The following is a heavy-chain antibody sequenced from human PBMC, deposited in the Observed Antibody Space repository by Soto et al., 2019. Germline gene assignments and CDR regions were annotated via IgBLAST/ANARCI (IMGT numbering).Heavy chain of an antibody. D-gene: IGHD7-27*01. CDR2: ISDYNGNT. Sequence: QVQLVQSGAEVKKPGASVKVSCKASGYIFTKYGISWLRQAPGQGLEWMGWISDYNGNTNYAQKLQGRVTMTTDTSTSTAYMELRSLRSDDAAMYYCARTYHGEPHYFDYWGQGTLVTVSP. CDR1: GYIFTKYG. J-gene: IGHJ4*02. CDR3: ARTYHGEPHYFDY. V-gene: IGHV1-18*01.